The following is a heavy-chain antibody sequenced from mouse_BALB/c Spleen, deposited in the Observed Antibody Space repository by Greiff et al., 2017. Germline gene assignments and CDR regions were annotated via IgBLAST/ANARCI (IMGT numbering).Heavy chain of an antibody. V-gene: IGHV5-9-4*01. Sequence: VQLKESGGGLVKPGGSLKLSCAASGFTFSSYAMSWVRQSPEKRLEWVAEISSGGSYTYYPDTVTGRFTISRDNAKNTLYLEMSSLRSEETAMYYCARGGYDWYLDVWGAGTTVTVSS. CDR1: GFTFSSYA. D-gene: IGHD2-2*01. CDR2: ISSGGSYT. CDR3: ARGGYDWYLDV. J-gene: IGHJ1*01.